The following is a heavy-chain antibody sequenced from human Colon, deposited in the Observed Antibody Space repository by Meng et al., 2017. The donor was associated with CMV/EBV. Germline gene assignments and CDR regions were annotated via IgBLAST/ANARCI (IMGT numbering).Heavy chain of an antibody. D-gene: IGHD3-22*01. V-gene: IGHV1-69*01. J-gene: IGHJ4*02. CDR3: GRGTSSGLRF. CDR1: GAPFSTHL. CDR2: ITPALGTP. Sequence: SCQVSGAPFSTHLIRWVRQAPGQGLEWMGGITPALGTPHYAQNFQGRVTIIADESTSTAYMELSSLTSDDTAVYFCGRGTSSGLRFWGQGTLVTVSS.